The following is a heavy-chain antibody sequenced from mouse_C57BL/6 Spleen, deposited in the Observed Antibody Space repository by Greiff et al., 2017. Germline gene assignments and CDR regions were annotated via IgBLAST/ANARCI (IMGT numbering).Heavy chain of an antibody. CDR1: GYTFTDYE. Sequence: QVQLQQPGAELVRPGASVTLSCKASGYTFTDYEMHWVKQTPVHGLEWIGSIDPETGGTAYNQKFKGKAILTADKSASTAYMELRSLTSEDSAVYYCTGWPFYDDDVRYVDYWGQGTTLTVSS. J-gene: IGHJ2*01. V-gene: IGHV1-15*01. CDR2: IDPETGGT. D-gene: IGHD2-4*01. CDR3: TGWPFYDDDVRYVDY.